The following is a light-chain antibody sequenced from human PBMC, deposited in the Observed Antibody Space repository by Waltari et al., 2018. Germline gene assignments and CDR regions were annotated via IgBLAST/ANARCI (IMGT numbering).Light chain of an antibody. CDR1: QLGHKY. CDR2: QSN. Sequence: SYELTQPTSVSVSPGQTVTITCSGDQLGHKYVAWYQQKPGQSPLPVIYQSNKRPAGIPGRFSASYSDNTATLTVSGAQVVDEADYYCQAWDNRGAVVFGGGTKLTVL. CDR3: QAWDNRGAVV. V-gene: IGLV3-1*01. J-gene: IGLJ2*01.